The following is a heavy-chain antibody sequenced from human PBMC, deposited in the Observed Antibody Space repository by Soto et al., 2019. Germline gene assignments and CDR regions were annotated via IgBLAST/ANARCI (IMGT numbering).Heavy chain of an antibody. J-gene: IGHJ3*02. D-gene: IGHD3-22*01. CDR3: ARPRSYYYDSSAERAFDI. Sequence: QVQLVQSGAEVKKPGSSVKVSCKASGGTFSNYGISWVRQAPGQGPEWLGGIIPLFGTANYAQRFQGRVTIHADESTSTAYMELSSLRSEYTAVYYCARPRSYYYDSSAERAFDIWGQGTMVTVSS. V-gene: IGHV1-69*01. CDR1: GGTFSNYG. CDR2: IIPLFGTA.